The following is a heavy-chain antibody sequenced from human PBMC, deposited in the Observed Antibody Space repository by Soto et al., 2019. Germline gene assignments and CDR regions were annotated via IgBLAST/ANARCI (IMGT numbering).Heavy chain of an antibody. J-gene: IGHJ4*02. CDR1: GFTFSDYY. CDR2: ISSSSSYT. D-gene: IGHD3-3*01. CDR3: TRDGTSYYDFWSGYYTNFDY. V-gene: IGHV3-11*05. Sequence: GGSLRLSCAASGFTFSDYYMSWIRQAPGKGLEWVSYISSSSSYTNYADSVKGRFTISRDNAKNSLYLQMNSLRAEDTAVYYCTRDGTSYYDFWSGYYTNFDYWGQGTLVTVSS.